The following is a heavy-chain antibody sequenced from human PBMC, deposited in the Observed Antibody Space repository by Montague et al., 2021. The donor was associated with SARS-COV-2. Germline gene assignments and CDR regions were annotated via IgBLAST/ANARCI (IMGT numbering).Heavy chain of an antibody. J-gene: IGHJ6*02. CDR3: ASGRSTRVRGVIFTSYYYYYYGIDV. CDR1: GGSISGFY. CDR2: INHSGTS. Sequence: SDILSLTCTVSGGSISGFYWNWIRQPPGKGLEWIGEINHSGTSNYNASLRSRVTISIDTAKNQFSLRLSALAAADTAVYYCASGRSTRVRGVIFTSYYYYYYGIDVWGQGTTVTVAS. D-gene: IGHD3-10*01. V-gene: IGHV4-34*01.